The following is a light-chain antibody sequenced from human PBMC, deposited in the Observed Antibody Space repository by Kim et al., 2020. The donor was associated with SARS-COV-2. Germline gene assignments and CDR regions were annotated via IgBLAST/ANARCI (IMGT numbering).Light chain of an antibody. Sequence: QPVLTQPPSVSGAPGQRVTISCTGSSSNIGATYHVHWYQQLPGTAPKLLIYDDSNRPSGVPDRFSGSKSGTSASLAFTGLQAEDEAHYYCQSYDNSLSGYVFGTGTKVTVL. CDR3: QSYDNSLSGYV. J-gene: IGLJ1*01. CDR2: DDS. CDR1: SSNIGATYH. V-gene: IGLV1-40*01.